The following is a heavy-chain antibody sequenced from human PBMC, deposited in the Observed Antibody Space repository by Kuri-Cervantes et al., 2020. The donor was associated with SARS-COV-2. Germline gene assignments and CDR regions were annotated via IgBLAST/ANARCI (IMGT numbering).Heavy chain of an antibody. CDR3: ARDRSRYSSSYDYYYYYMDV. D-gene: IGHD6-6*01. V-gene: IGHV1-2*02. Sequence: ASVKVSCKASGYTFTGYYMHWVRQAPGQGLEWMGWINPNSGGTNYAQKFQGRVTMTRDTSISPAYMELSRLRSDDTAVYYCARDRSRYSSSYDYYYYYMDVCDKGTTVTVSS. J-gene: IGHJ6*03. CDR1: GYTFTGYY. CDR2: INPNSGGT.